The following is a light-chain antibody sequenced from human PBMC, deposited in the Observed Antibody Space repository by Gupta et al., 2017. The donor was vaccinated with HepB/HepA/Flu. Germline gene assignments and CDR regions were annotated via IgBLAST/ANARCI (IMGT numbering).Light chain of an antibody. J-gene: IGLJ3*02. Sequence: QSALTQPASVSGSPGQSLTISCTGTSSDVGGYNYVPWYQQHPGKAPKLMIYDVSNRPSGVSNRFSGSKSGNTASLTISGLQAEDEADYYCSSYTSSSTHWVFGGGTKLTVL. CDR1: SSDVGGYNY. CDR3: SSYTSSSTHWV. V-gene: IGLV2-14*03. CDR2: DVS.